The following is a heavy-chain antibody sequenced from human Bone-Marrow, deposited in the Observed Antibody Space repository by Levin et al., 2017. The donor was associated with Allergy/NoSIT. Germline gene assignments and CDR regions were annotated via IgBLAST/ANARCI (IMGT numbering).Heavy chain of an antibody. CDR2: IKQDGSEK. V-gene: IGHV3-7*01. D-gene: IGHD5-18*01. CDR3: ARVPIQLWPYYYYGMDV. J-gene: IGHJ6*02. CDR1: GFTFSSYW. Sequence: GGSLRLSCAASGFTFSSYWMSWVRQAPGKGLEWVANIKQDGSEKYYVDSVKGRFTISRDNAKNSLYLQMNSLRAEDTAVYYCARVPIQLWPYYYYGMDVWGQGTTVTVSS.